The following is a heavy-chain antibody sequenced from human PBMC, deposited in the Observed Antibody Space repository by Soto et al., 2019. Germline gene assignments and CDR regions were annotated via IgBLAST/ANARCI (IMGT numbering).Heavy chain of an antibody. V-gene: IGHV3-23*01. D-gene: IGHD3-22*01. J-gene: IGHJ4*02. Sequence: GGSLRISCAASGFTFGDYAMSWVRQDPGKGLEWVSTITDTGASTYYADSVKGRFTISRDNSKSTLYLQMNSLRAEDTAIYYCAKDRGYYASSGYLCYFDYWGQGTLLTVSS. CDR1: GFTFGDYA. CDR2: ITDTGAST. CDR3: AKDRGYYASSGYLCYFDY.